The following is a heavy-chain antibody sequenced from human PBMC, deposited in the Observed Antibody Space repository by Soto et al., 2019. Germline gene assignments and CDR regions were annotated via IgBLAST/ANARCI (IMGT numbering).Heavy chain of an antibody. CDR1: GFTFSSYA. V-gene: IGHV3-23*01. Sequence: GGSLRLSCAASGFTFSSYAMSWVRQAPGKGLEWVSAISGSGGSTYYADSVKGRFTISRDNSKNTLYLQMNSLRAEDTAVYYCLLSPITMIVVVTPFDPWGQGTLVTVSS. CDR3: LLSPITMIVVVTPFDP. J-gene: IGHJ5*02. D-gene: IGHD3-22*01. CDR2: ISGSGGST.